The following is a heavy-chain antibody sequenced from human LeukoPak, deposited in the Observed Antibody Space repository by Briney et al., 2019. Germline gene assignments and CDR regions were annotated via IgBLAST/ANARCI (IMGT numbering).Heavy chain of an antibody. CDR2: INPNSGDT. V-gene: IGHV1-2*02. CDR1: GYTFTGYY. Sequence: ASVKVSCKASGYTFTGYYMHWVRQAPGQGLEWMGWINPNSGDTNYAQKFQGRVTMTRDTSISTAYMELSRLRSDDTAVYYCARGDVVVTAPINWFDPWGQGTLVTVSS. J-gene: IGHJ5*02. D-gene: IGHD2-21*02. CDR3: ARGDVVVTAPINWFDP.